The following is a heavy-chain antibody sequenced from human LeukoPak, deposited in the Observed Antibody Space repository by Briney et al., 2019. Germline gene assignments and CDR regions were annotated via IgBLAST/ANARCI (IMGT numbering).Heavy chain of an antibody. V-gene: IGHV4-34*01. J-gene: IGHJ4*02. CDR1: GGSFSGYY. CDR2: INHSGST. CDR3: ARGDNYYDSREFDY. Sequence: SGTLSLTCAVYGGSFSGYYWSWIRQPPGKGLEWIGEINHSGSTNYNPSLKSRVTISVDTSKNQFSLKLSSVTAADTAVYYCARGDNYYDSREFDYWGQGTLVTVSS. D-gene: IGHD3-22*01.